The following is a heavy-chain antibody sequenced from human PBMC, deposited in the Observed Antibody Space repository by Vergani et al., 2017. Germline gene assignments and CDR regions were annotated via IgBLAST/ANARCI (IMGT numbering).Heavy chain of an antibody. CDR2: ISSSSSYI. J-gene: IGHJ6*02. Sequence: EVQLVESGGGLVKPGGSLRLSCAASGFTFSSYSMNWVRQAPGKGLEWVSSISSSSSYIYYADSVKGRFTISRDNAKNSLYLQMNSLRAEDTAVSYCAGAIDSGPWYYDYGMDFWGQGTTVTVSS. D-gene: IGHD5-12*01. CDR3: AGAIDSGPWYYDYGMDF. V-gene: IGHV3-21*01. CDR1: GFTFSSYS.